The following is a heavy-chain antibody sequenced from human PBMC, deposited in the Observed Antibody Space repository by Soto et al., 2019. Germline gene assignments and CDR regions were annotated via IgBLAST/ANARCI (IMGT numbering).Heavy chain of an antibody. CDR3: APRIICGHCSGGSGYQPLDH. V-gene: IGHV3-23*01. J-gene: IGHJ4*02. CDR2: ISGSGGTT. CDR1: GFTFSSYA. Sequence: EVQLLESGGGLVQPGGSLRLSCAASGFTFSSYAINWVRQAPGNGLEWVSAISGSGGTTYYSDSVKGRFTISRDNSKNPLYLQMNSLRAEDTAVYFCAPRIICGHCSGGSGYQPLDHWGQGTHVTVSS. D-gene: IGHD2-15*01.